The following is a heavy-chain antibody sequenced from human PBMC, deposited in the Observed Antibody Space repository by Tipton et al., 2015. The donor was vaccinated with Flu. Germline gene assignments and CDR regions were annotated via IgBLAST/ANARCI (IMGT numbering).Heavy chain of an antibody. D-gene: IGHD2-2*01. V-gene: IGHV4-61*01. CDR1: GGSVSSGSYY. Sequence: TLSLTCTVSGGSVSSGSYYWSWIRQPPGKGLEWIGYIYYSGSTNYNPSLKSRVTISVDTSKNQFSLKLSSVPAADTAVYYCAREPGYCSSTSGQPLSGYGMNVWGQGTTVTVSS. CDR2: IYYSGST. J-gene: IGHJ6*02. CDR3: AREPGYCSSTSGQPLSGYGMNV.